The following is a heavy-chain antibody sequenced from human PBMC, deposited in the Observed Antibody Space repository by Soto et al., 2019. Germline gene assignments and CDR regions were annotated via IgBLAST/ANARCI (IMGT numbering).Heavy chain of an antibody. V-gene: IGHV3-33*01. Sequence: PGGSLRLSCSASGFTFSSYGIHWVRQAPGKGLEWVALIWFDGSKKYYVDSVKGRFAVSRDNSKNTLYLQMNSLRVEDTAVYYCARDRLVPYGYGMDVWGQGTTVTVSS. J-gene: IGHJ6*02. CDR1: GFTFSSYG. D-gene: IGHD2-2*01. CDR2: IWFDGSKK. CDR3: ARDRLVPYGYGMDV.